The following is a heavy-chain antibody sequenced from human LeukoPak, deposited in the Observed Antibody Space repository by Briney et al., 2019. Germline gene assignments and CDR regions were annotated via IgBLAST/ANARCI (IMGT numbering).Heavy chain of an antibody. V-gene: IGHV4-39*01. D-gene: IGHD1-26*01. J-gene: IGHJ5*02. CDR3: ARHEYSGSYYGLSWFDP. Sequence: SETLSLTCTVSGGSISSSGYYWGWIRQPPGKGLEWIASIYYSGSTYYNPSLKSRVTISVDTSKNQLSLKLSSLIAADTAVYYCARHEYSGSYYGLSWFDPWGQGTLVTVSS. CDR1: GGSISSSGYY. CDR2: IYYSGST.